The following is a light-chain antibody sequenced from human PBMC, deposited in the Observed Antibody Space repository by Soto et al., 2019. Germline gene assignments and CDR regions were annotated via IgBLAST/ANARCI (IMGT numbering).Light chain of an antibody. J-gene: IGKJ1*01. Sequence: EIVMTQSPATLSVSPGERATLSCRASQSVSSNLAWYQQKPGQAPRLLIYGASTRATGITARFSGSGSGTEFTLTISSLQSEDFAVYYCQLYNNWPREFGQGTKVEIK. CDR1: QSVSSN. CDR3: QLYNNWPRE. CDR2: GAS. V-gene: IGKV3-15*01.